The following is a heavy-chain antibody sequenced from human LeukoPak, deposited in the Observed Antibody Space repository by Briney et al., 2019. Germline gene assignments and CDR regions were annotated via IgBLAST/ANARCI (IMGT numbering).Heavy chain of an antibody. CDR1: DDSISVYY. Sequence: PSETLSLTCTVSDDSISVYYWSWIREPPGKGLEWIGYIYYSGYTNYNPSLKNRVTMSVDTSKNQFSLRLTSVTAADTAVYYCARLEGGTAMALGWFDPWGQGTLVTVSS. J-gene: IGHJ5*02. D-gene: IGHD5-18*01. CDR2: IYYSGYT. CDR3: ARLEGGTAMALGWFDP. V-gene: IGHV4-59*08.